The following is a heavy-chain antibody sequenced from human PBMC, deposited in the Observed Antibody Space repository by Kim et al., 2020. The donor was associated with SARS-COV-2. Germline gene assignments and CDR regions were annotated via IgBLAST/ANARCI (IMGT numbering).Heavy chain of an antibody. CDR1: GFTFSSYD. CDR3: ARGRSMVVTAIASGSRLGPLGGNRSHQRPLGFQNWYFDL. D-gene: IGHD2-21*02. V-gene: IGHV3-13*05. J-gene: IGHJ2*01. CDR2: IGTAGDP. Sequence: GGSLRLSCAASGFTFSSYDMHWVRQATGKGLEWVSAIGTAGDPYYPGSVKGRFTISRENAKNSLYLQMNSLRAGDTAVYYCARGRSMVVTAIASGSRLGPLGGNRSHQRPLGFQNWYFDLWGRGTLVTVSS.